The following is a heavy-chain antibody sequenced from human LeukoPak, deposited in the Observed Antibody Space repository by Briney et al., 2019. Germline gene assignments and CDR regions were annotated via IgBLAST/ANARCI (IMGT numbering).Heavy chain of an antibody. Sequence: GGSLRLSCAASGITVSSNYMSWVRQAPGKGLEWVSVIYSDGSTYYADSAKGRFTISRDNSKNTLYLQMNSLRAEDTAMYYCARLLGESTIYDLWGQGTLVTVSS. D-gene: IGHD3-16*01. J-gene: IGHJ5*02. V-gene: IGHV3-66*04. CDR1: GITVSSNY. CDR3: ARLLGESTIYDL. CDR2: IYSDGST.